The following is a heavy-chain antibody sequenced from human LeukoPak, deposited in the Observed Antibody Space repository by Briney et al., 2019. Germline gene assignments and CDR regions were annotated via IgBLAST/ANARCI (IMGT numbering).Heavy chain of an antibody. J-gene: IGHJ6*03. Sequence: SETLSLTCTVSGGSISSYYWSWIRQPPGKGLEWIGYIYYSGSTNYNPSLKSRVTISVDTSKNQFSLKLSSVTAADTAVYYCARYLRYFDWSNYYYYYYMDVWGKGTTVTVSS. CDR3: ARYLRYFDWSNYYYYYYMDV. CDR1: GGSISSYY. D-gene: IGHD3-9*01. V-gene: IGHV4-59*01. CDR2: IYYSGST.